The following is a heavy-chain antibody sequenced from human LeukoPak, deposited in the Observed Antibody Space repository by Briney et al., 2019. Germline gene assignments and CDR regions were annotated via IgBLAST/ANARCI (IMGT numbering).Heavy chain of an antibody. CDR1: GFTVSSNY. J-gene: IGHJ4*02. Sequence: GGSLRLSCAASGFTVSSNYMSWVRQAPGKGLEWVSAISGSGGSTYYADSVKGRFTISRDNYKNTLYLQMNSLRAEDTAVYYCAKGRIVGATTGGFDYWGQGTLVAVSS. CDR3: AKGRIVGATTGGFDY. CDR2: ISGSGGST. V-gene: IGHV3-23*01. D-gene: IGHD1-26*01.